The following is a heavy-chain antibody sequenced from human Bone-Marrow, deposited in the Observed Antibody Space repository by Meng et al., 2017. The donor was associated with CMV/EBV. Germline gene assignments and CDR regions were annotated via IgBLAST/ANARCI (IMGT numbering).Heavy chain of an antibody. Sequence: ASVKVSCKASGYTFTGYYMHWVRQAPGQGLEWMGWINPNSGGTNYAQKFQGRVTMTRDTSTSTVYMELSSLRSEDTAVYCCARALRLQWLPLNWGQGTLVTVSS. CDR3: ARALRLQWLPLN. D-gene: IGHD3-22*01. J-gene: IGHJ4*02. CDR1: GYTFTGYY. V-gene: IGHV1-2*02. CDR2: INPNSGGT.